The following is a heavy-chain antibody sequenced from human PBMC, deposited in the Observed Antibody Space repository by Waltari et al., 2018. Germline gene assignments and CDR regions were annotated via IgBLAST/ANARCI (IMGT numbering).Heavy chain of an antibody. D-gene: IGHD3-10*01. Sequence: EVQLVESGGGLVQTGGSLRLSCAAPGFTFSSYERNWVRQAPGKGLEWVSYISSGGSNIFYAESVKGRFTISRDNAKNSLYLQMNSLRVEDTAVYYCTRERSVTGKGNLDYWGQGTLVTVSS. CDR3: TRERSVTGKGNLDY. V-gene: IGHV3-48*03. J-gene: IGHJ4*02. CDR1: GFTFSSYE. CDR2: ISSGGSNI.